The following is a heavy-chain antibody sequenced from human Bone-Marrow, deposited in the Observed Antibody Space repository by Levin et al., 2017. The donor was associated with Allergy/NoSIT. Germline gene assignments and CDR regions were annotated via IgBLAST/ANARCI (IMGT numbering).Heavy chain of an antibody. V-gene: IGHV5-51*01. D-gene: IGHD2-8*02. Sequence: GGSLRLSCAASGFTFHHFWIAWVRQVPGKGLEWMGIIHRGDSDTRYSPPFQGQVTMSVDKSKRTAYLHWNTLKASDTAIYFCARGGDTGVDFWGQGTLVTVSS. CDR1: GFTFHHFW. J-gene: IGHJ4*02. CDR2: IHRGDSDT. CDR3: ARGGDTGVDF.